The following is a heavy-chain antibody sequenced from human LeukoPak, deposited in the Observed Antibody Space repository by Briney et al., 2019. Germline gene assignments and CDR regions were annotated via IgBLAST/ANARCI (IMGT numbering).Heavy chain of an antibody. V-gene: IGHV4-4*07. CDR2: IYTTGST. J-gene: IGHJ4*02. D-gene: IGHD6-13*01. CDR1: GGSISSYY. CDR3: ARAGYTSTWTFDY. Sequence: PSETLSLTCTVSGGSISSYYWSWIRQSAGKGLEHIGRIYTTGSTNYNPSLRSRVTMSVDTSKNQFSLNLKSVNAADTAVYYCARAGYTSTWTFDYWGQGILVTVSS.